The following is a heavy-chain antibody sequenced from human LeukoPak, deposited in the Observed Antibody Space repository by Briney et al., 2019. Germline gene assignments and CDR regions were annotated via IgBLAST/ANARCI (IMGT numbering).Heavy chain of an antibody. Sequence: ASVKVSCKASGYTFTDYYIHWVRQAPGQGLEWMRWINPNSGGTNYAQKFQGRVTMTRDTSISTAYMELSRLRSDDTAVYYCARASMGYYYMDVWGKGTTVTVSS. CDR3: ARASMGYYYMDV. V-gene: IGHV1-2*02. CDR1: GYTFTDYY. J-gene: IGHJ6*03. CDR2: INPNSGGT.